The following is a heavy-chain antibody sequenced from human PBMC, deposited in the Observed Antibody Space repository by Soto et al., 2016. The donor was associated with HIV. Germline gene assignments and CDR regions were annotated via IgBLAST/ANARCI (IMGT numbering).Heavy chain of an antibody. V-gene: IGHV1-2*02. CDR1: GYTFTAYY. CDR2: INPNTGGT. CDR3: ATRIGYSYGFHYFDS. J-gene: IGHJ4*02. Sequence: QVQLVQSGAEVKKPGASVKVSCKTSGYTFTAYYMQWVRQAPGQGLEWMGWINPNTGGTNYAQKFQGRVTMTRDTSIRTAYMDLSRLTSADTAVYYCATRIGYSYGFHYFDSWGQGTLVTVSS. D-gene: IGHD5-18*01.